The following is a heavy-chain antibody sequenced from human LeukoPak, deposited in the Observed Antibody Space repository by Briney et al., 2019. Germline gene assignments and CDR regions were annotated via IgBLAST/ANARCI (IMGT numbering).Heavy chain of an antibody. V-gene: IGHV4-59*11. CDR2: IYYSGST. D-gene: IGHD6-19*01. Sequence: SETLSLTCVVSGYSITSHYWSWIRQPPGKGLEWIGYIYYSGSTNYNPSLKSRVTISVDTSKNQFSLKLSSVTAADTAVYYCARGSLSFEQWLVDYWGQGTPVTVSS. J-gene: IGHJ4*02. CDR3: ARGSLSFEQWLVDY. CDR1: GYSITSHY.